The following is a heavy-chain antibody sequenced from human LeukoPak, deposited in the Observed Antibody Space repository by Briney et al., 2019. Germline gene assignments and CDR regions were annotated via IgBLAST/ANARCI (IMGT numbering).Heavy chain of an antibody. Sequence: ASVKVSCKASGYTFTSYDINWVRQATGKGREGMGCMNHNSCNTVYAQQFQGRVTITRNTSISTAYMELSSLRSEDTAVYYCARGLKSNVLRYFDWLYPYYYYYYMDVWGKGTTVTVSS. CDR2: MNHNSCNT. J-gene: IGHJ6*03. D-gene: IGHD3-9*01. V-gene: IGHV1-8*03. CDR3: ARGLKSNVLRYFDWLYPYYYYYYMDV. CDR1: GYTFTSYD.